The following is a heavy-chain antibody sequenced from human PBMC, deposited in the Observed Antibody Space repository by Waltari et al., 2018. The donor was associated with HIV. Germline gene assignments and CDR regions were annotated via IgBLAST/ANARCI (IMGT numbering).Heavy chain of an antibody. CDR3: ASSVGSLGDSSAYPPGAFDI. D-gene: IGHD3-22*01. CDR2: LYYGGST. CDR1: GGSISSSSYY. V-gene: IGHV4-39*01. J-gene: IGHJ3*02. Sequence: QLQLQESGPGLVKPSETLSLTCTVHGGSISSSSYYWGWMRQPPGKGLEWIGSLYYGGSTYYNPSLKIRVTISVDTSKNQFSLKLSSVTAADTAVYYCASSVGSLGDSSAYPPGAFDIWGQGTMVTVSS.